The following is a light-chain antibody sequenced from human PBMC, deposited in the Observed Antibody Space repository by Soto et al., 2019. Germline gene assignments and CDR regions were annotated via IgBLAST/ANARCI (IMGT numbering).Light chain of an antibody. CDR2: AAS. CDR1: QGISSY. V-gene: IGKV1-8*01. J-gene: IGKJ5*01. CDR3: LQHNSYPIT. Sequence: AIRMTQSPSSLPASTGDRLTITCRASQGISSYLAWYQQKPGKAPKRLIYAASSLQSGVPSRFSGSGSGTEFTLTISSLQPEDFGTYYCLQHNSYPITFGQGTRLEIK.